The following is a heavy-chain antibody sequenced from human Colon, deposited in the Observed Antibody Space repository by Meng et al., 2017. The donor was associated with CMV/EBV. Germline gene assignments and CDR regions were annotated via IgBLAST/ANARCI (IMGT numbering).Heavy chain of an antibody. D-gene: IGHD5-12*01. V-gene: IGHV1-2*02. Sequence: ASVKVSCKASGYTFRDYYIHWVRQAPGQGLEWLGWINPHSDSGATKYSQKFQGRVTMTRDMSITTSYMELSMLGSDDTAVYYCVRSHDSGYYLLDFWGQGMVVTVSS. CDR1: GYTFRDYY. CDR3: VRSHDSGYYLLDF. J-gene: IGHJ4*02. CDR2: INPHSDSGAT.